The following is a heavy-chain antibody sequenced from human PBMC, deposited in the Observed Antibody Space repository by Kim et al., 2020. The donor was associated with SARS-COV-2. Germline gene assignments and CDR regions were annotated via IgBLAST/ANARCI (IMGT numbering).Heavy chain of an antibody. Sequence: SETLSLTCTVSGGSISSYYWSWIRQPPGKGLEWIGYIYYSGSTNYNPSLKSRVTISVDTSKNQFSLKLSSVTAADTAVYYCARRGYCSGGSCGWFDPWGQGTLVTVSS. V-gene: IGHV4-59*08. CDR1: GGSISSYY. CDR3: ARRGYCSGGSCGWFDP. D-gene: IGHD2-15*01. CDR2: IYYSGST. J-gene: IGHJ5*02.